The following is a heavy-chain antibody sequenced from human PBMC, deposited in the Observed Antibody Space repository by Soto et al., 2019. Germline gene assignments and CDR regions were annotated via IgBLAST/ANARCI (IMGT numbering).Heavy chain of an antibody. CDR3: AKGILLEPPGTRAFDI. Sequence: EVQLLESGGGLVQPGGSLRLACAVSGFSLSTYVMSWVRQAPGKGLEWVSNVGRSGTTFYPDSVRGRFTTSRDNSNNALFLQMNSLRADDTALYYCAKGILLEPPGTRAFDIWGQGTMVIVSS. V-gene: IGHV3-23*01. J-gene: IGHJ3*02. CDR2: VGRSGTT. D-gene: IGHD1-1*01. CDR1: GFSLSTYV.